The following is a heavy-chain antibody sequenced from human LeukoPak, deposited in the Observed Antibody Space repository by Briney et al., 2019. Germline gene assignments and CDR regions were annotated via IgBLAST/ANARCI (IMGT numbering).Heavy chain of an antibody. Sequence: GESLKISCKGSGYSFTSNSIGWVRQMPGKGLEWMGIIYPGDSDARYSPSFQGQVTISADKSISTAYVQWSSLKASDTAMYYCARPPGGSYSDTAFDIWGQGTTVTVSS. V-gene: IGHV5-51*01. CDR2: IYPGDSDA. J-gene: IGHJ3*02. D-gene: IGHD1-26*01. CDR1: GYSFTSNS. CDR3: ARPPGGSYSDTAFDI.